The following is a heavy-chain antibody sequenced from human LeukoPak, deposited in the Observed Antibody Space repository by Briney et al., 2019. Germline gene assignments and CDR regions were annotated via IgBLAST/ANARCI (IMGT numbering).Heavy chain of an antibody. V-gene: IGHV1-69*13. J-gene: IGHJ4*02. CDR1: GGTFSSYA. CDR2: IIPIFGTA. CDR3: AREAVAGTIGFDY. D-gene: IGHD6-19*01. Sequence: SVKVSCKASGGTFSSYAISWVRQAPGQGLEWMGGIIPIFGTANYAQKFQGRVTITADESTSTAYMELSSLRSEDTAVYYCAREAVAGTIGFDYWGQGTLVTVSS.